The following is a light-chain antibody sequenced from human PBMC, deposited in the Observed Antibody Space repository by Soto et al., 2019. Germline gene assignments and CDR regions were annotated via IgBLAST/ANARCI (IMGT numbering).Light chain of an antibody. J-gene: IGKJ2*01. CDR1: QSLSSY. V-gene: IGKV1-39*01. CDR2: AAS. CDR3: QQSYRTPYT. Sequence: DIQMTQSPSSLSASVGDRVTITCRASQSLSSYLNWYQQKPGKAPKLLIYAASSLQSGVPSRFSGSGSGTEFTLTIRSLHTEDFATYYCQQSYRTPYTFGQVTKLEIK.